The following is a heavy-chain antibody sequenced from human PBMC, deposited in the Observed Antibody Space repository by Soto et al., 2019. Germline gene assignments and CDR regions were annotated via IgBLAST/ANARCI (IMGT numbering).Heavy chain of an antibody. Sequence: PWETLALTCAVSGGSFTSNNWWTWVRQPPGQGLEWIGEIYRTGSTNYNPSLKSRVTISLDKSENQFSLKVTSLTAADTAVYYCASRDPGTSVDYWGQGTLVTV. D-gene: IGHD1-7*01. J-gene: IGHJ4*02. V-gene: IGHV4-4*02. CDR1: GGSFTSNNW. CDR3: ASRDPGTSVDY. CDR2: IYRTGST.